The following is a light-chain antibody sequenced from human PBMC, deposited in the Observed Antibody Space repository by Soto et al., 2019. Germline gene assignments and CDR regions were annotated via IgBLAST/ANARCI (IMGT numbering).Light chain of an antibody. J-gene: IGKJ1*01. CDR2: KAS. V-gene: IGKV1-5*03. Sequence: IPMTQSPSTLSGSVGDRVTITCRASQTISSWLAWYQQKPGKAPKLLIYKASTLKSGVPSRSSGSGSGTEFTLTISSLQPDDFATYYCQHYNSYSEAFGQGTKVDI. CDR3: QHYNSYSEA. CDR1: QTISSW.